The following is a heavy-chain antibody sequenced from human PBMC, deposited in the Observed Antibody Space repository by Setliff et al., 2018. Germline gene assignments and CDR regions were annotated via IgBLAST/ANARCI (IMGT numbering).Heavy chain of an antibody. CDR3: AKTQFGSGSYFYDY. D-gene: IGHD3-10*01. J-gene: IGHJ4*02. CDR2: TFHLSTWNH. V-gene: IGHV6-1*01. Sequence: SQTLSLTCAISGDSVSTNGVAWNWIRQSPSRGLEWLGRTFHLSTWNHQYALSVKGRFTISRDDSTNSLFLQMSSLKTDDTAVYYCAKTQFGSGSYFYDYWGQGTLVTVSS. CDR1: GDSVSTNGVA.